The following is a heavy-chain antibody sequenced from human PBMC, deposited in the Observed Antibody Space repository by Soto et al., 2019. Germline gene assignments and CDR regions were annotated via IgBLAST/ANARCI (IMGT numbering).Heavy chain of an antibody. CDR3: ARNDYYDSSGYFDY. CDR2: IYYSGST. CDR1: GGSISSYY. J-gene: IGHJ4*02. Sequence: SETLSLTCTVSGGSISSYYWSWIRQPPGKGLEWIGYIYYSGSTNYNPSLKGRVTISVDTSKNQFSLKLSSVTAADTAVYYCARNDYYDSSGYFDYWGQGTLVTVSS. D-gene: IGHD3-22*01. V-gene: IGHV4-59*01.